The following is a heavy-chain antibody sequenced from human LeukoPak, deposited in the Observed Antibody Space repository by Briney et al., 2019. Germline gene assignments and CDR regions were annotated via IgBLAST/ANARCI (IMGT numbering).Heavy chain of an antibody. D-gene: IGHD3-22*01. CDR3: AKAVRYYYDSKQTTAFDI. V-gene: IGHV4-30-4*01. CDR2: IYYSGST. J-gene: IGHJ3*02. Sequence: TSETLSLTCTVSGGSISSGDYYWSWIRQPPGKGLEWIGYIYYSGSTYYNPSLKSRVTISVDTSKNQFSLKLSSVTAADTAVYYCAKAVRYYYDSKQTTAFDIWGQGTMVTVSS. CDR1: GGSISSGDYY.